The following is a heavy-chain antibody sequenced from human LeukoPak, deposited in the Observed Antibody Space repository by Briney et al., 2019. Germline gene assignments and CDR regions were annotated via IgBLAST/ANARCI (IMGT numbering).Heavy chain of an antibody. J-gene: IGHJ4*02. Sequence: ASVKVSCKASGYTFTGYYMHWVRQAPGQGLEWMGCINPNSGGTNYAQKFQGRVTMTRDTSISTAYMELSRLRSDDTAVYYCAREVCSSTSCYASFDYWGQGTLVTVSS. CDR2: INPNSGGT. D-gene: IGHD2-2*01. CDR1: GYTFTGYY. V-gene: IGHV1-2*02. CDR3: AREVCSSTSCYASFDY.